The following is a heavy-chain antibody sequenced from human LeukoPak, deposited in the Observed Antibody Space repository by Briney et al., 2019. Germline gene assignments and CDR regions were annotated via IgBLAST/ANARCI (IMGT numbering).Heavy chain of an antibody. D-gene: IGHD3-3*02. CDR1: GASIKTSDSH. Sequence: SETLSLTCTVSGASIKTSDSHWGWIRQSPGKGLEWMGNIYDTVTTCHNPSLNHRLTISIARPKNTFSLNLTAVTAADTAVYYCGRLTEQHSWSGFPHYYIEVWGEGTTVAVSS. CDR2: IYDTVTT. V-gene: IGHV4-39*01. CDR3: GRLTEQHSWSGFPHYYIEV. J-gene: IGHJ6*03.